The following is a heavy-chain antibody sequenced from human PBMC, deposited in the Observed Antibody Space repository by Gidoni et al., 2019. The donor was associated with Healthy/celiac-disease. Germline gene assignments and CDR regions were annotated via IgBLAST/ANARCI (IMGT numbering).Heavy chain of an antibody. Sequence: EVQLVQSGAEVKKPGESLKISCKGSGYCFTSYWIGWVRQRPGKGREWMGIIYPGDSETRYSPSFQGQVTSSADKSISTAYLQWSSLKASDTAMYYCARRRVTIFGVAADAFDIWGQGTMVTVSS. CDR2: IYPGDSET. D-gene: IGHD3-3*01. V-gene: IGHV5-51*01. CDR3: ARRRVTIFGVAADAFDI. J-gene: IGHJ3*02. CDR1: GYCFTSYW.